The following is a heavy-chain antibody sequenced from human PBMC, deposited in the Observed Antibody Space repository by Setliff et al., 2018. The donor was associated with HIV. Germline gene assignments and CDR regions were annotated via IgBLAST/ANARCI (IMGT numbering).Heavy chain of an antibody. CDR3: ARGYCGGGICYSPNWLDP. CDR1: GYILTELS. J-gene: IGHJ5*02. D-gene: IGHD2-15*01. V-gene: IGHV1-24*01. CDR2: FNPEDGET. Sequence: GASVKVSCKVSGYILTELSRHWVRQAPGKGLEWMGGFNPEDGETISAQKFQGRVTMTTDTSTSTAYMELRSLTSDDTAVYYCARGYCGGGICYSPNWLDPWGQGTLVTVSS.